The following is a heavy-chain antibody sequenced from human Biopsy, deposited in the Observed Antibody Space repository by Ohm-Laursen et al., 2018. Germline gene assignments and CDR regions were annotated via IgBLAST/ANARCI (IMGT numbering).Heavy chain of an antibody. CDR1: DYTFYSYG. CDR3: WRVFGGAYYSYAFDI. D-gene: IGHD1-26*01. V-gene: IGHV1-18*04. J-gene: IGHJ3*02. CDR2: ITADEK. Sequence: RISCKASDYTFYSYGITWVRRAPGQGLEWMGWITADEKNSAPKFQGRVTMTTDMSTSTAYMELRGLKSDDTAVYYWWRVFGGAYYSYAFDIWGQGTLVIVSS.